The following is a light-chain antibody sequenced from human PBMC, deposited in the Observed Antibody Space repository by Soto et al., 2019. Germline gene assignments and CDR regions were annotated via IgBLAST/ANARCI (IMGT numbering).Light chain of an antibody. J-gene: IGKJ4*02. V-gene: IGKV3-15*01. Sequence: IVMTQSPATLSVSPGERATLSCRASQNIYSNIAWYQQRPGQAPRLLIYRASTRAPGVPARFSGSGSGTEFTLTISSLQSEDFAVYSCLQSHNLWAFGRGTQVEIK. CDR3: LQSHNLWA. CDR2: RAS. CDR1: QNIYSN.